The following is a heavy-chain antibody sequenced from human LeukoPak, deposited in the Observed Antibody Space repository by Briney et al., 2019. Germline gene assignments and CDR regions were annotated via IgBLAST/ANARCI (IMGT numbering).Heavy chain of an antibody. Sequence: SETLSLTCTVSDDSISDYYRGWIRQPPGKGLEWIGYFHNSGTSTYNPSLKSRVTISADTSKNQFSLKLNSLTTADTAVYYCARERQSRQMDVWGQGTTVTVSS. V-gene: IGHV4-59*01. CDR3: ARERQSRQMDV. CDR2: FHNSGTS. J-gene: IGHJ6*02. D-gene: IGHD6-19*01. CDR1: DDSISDYY.